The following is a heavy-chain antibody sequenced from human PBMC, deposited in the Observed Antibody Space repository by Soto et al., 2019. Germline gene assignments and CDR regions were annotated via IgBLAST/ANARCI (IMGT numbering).Heavy chain of an antibody. CDR3: ARAPLGANGDDQ. Sequence: QVQLVQSGAEVKRPGSSVKVSCESSGDTFNSYVISWVRQAPGQGLEWMGGIIPIIGVTHYAQKFQGRVTISALSATGTDYMELTNLGWEDPALYYCARAPLGANGDDQRGQGTLVTVSS. CDR2: IIPIIGVT. J-gene: IGHJ4*02. V-gene: IGHV1-69*17. D-gene: IGHD3-10*01. CDR1: GDTFNSYV.